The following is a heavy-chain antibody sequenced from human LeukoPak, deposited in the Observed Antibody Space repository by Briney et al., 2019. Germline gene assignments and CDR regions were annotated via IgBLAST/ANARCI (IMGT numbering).Heavy chain of an antibody. D-gene: IGHD6-19*01. CDR1: EFTFTNYW. Sequence: GGSLRLSCAASEFTFTNYWMRWVRQAPGKGLEWLATISQKGNEIYYVDSVRGRFTISRDNAQNSLYLQMNSLRAEDTAMYYCARATIAVAGIDYWGQGTLVTVSS. CDR2: ISQKGNEI. J-gene: IGHJ4*02. V-gene: IGHV3-7*05. CDR3: ARATIAVAGIDY.